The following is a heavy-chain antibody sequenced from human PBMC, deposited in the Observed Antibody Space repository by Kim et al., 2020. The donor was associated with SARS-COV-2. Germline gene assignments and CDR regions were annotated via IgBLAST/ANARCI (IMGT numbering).Heavy chain of an antibody. Sequence: GGSLRLSCAASGFTFSSYGMHWVRQAPGKGLEWVAVISYDGSNKYYADSVKGRFTISRDNSRNTLYLQMNSLRAEDKAVYYCAKDRYYYDSSALDYWGQGTLVTVSS. CDR3: AKDRYYYDSSALDY. J-gene: IGHJ4*02. V-gene: IGHV3-30*18. CDR2: ISYDGSNK. CDR1: GFTFSSYG. D-gene: IGHD3-22*01.